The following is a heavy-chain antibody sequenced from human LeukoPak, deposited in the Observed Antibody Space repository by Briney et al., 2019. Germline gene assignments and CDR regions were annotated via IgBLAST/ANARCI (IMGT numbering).Heavy chain of an antibody. D-gene: IGHD6-6*01. V-gene: IGHV3-30*02. Sequence: PGGSLRLSCAASGFTFSSYGMHWVRQAPGKGLEWVAFIRYDGSNKYYADSVKGRFTISRGNSKNTLYLQMNSLRAEDTAVYYCAKDLSYYFDYWGQGTLVTVSS. CDR1: GFTFSSYG. J-gene: IGHJ4*02. CDR2: IRYDGSNK. CDR3: AKDLSYYFDY.